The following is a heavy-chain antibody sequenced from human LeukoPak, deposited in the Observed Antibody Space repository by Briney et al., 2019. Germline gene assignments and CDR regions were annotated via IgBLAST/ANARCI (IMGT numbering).Heavy chain of an antibody. J-gene: IGHJ4*02. Sequence: AGGSLRLSCAASGFTFSSYGMHWVRQAPGKGLEWVAFIRYDGSNKYYAGSVKGRFTISRDNSKNTLYLQMNSLRAEDTAVYYCAKGVACSSTSCSAFDYWGQGTLVTVSS. CDR1: GFTFSSYG. CDR2: IRYDGSNK. V-gene: IGHV3-30*02. D-gene: IGHD2-2*01. CDR3: AKGVACSSTSCSAFDY.